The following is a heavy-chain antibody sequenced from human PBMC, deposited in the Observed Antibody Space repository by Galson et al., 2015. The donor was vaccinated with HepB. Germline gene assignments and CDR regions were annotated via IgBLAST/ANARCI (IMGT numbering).Heavy chain of an antibody. V-gene: IGHV3-30*04. CDR1: GFTFSSYA. Sequence: SLRLSCAASGFTFSSYAMHWVRQAPGKGLEWVAVISYDGSNKYYADSVKGRLTISRDNSKNTLYLQMNSLRAEDTAVYYCAREGDYLSFDYWGQGTLVTVSS. J-gene: IGHJ4*02. CDR2: ISYDGSNK. D-gene: IGHD4-17*01. CDR3: AREGDYLSFDY.